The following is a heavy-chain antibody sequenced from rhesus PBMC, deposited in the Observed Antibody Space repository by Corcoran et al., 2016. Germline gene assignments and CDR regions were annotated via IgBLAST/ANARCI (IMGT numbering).Heavy chain of an antibody. D-gene: IGHD2-15*01. CDR2: ISWGGGST. V-gene: IGHV3-201*01. CDR3: AREYCSSTYCSSYFDY. Sequence: QLQESGPGLVKPSETLSLTCAVSGGSISGYYWSWIRQPPGKGLEGVSGISWGGGSTSYADSVKGQFTISRDNAKNSLYLQMGSLRAEDTALYYCAREYCSSTYCSSYFDYWGQGVLVTVSS. J-gene: IGHJ4*01. CDR1: GGSISGYY.